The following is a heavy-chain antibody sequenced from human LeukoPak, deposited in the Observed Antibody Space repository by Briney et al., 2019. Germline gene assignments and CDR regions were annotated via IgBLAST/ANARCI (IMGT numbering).Heavy chain of an antibody. CDR2: IYYSGST. Sequence: SQTLSLTCTVSGGSINSGDYYWRWIRQPPGEGLEWLGYIYYSGSTYYNPPLKSRVTISLDTYRNQFSLKLNSVTAADTAVYYCARAGYYYTNGWFDPWGQGTLVTASS. D-gene: IGHD3-22*01. CDR1: GGSINSGDYY. CDR3: ARAGYYYTNGWFDP. J-gene: IGHJ5*02. V-gene: IGHV4-30-4*01.